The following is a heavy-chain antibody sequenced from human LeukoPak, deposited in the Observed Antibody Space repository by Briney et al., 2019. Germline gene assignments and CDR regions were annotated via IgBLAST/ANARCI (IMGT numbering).Heavy chain of an antibody. Sequence: SGTLSLTCAVSGGSISSSNWWSWVRQPPGKGLEWIGEIYHSGSTNYNPSLKSRVTISVDRSKNQFSLKLSSVTAADTAVYYCARALSYYDFWSGYRYYYMDVWGKGTTVTVSS. J-gene: IGHJ6*03. CDR3: ARALSYYDFWSGYRYYYMDV. V-gene: IGHV4-4*02. D-gene: IGHD3-3*01. CDR1: GGSISSSNW. CDR2: IYHSGST.